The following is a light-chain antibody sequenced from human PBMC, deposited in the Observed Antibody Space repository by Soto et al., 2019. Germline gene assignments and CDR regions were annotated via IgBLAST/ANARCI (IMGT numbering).Light chain of an antibody. J-gene: IGLJ2*01. CDR3: QSADSSGTLVV. Sequence: SYELTQPPSVSVSPGQTARITCSGDALPKQYAYWYQQKPGQAPALVIYKDSERPSGIPERFSGSSSGTTVTLTISGVQAEDEADYYCQSADSSGTLVVFGGGTKVTVL. CDR1: ALPKQY. CDR2: KDS. V-gene: IGLV3-25*03.